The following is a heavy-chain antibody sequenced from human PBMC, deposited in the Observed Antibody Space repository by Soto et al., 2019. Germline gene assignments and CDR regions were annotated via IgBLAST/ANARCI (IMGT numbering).Heavy chain of an antibody. V-gene: IGHV4-4*07. J-gene: IGHJ5*02. CDR1: GASISGYY. CDR2: IYATGTT. Sequence: SETLSLTCTVSGASISGYYWSWIRKSAGKGLERIGRIYATGTTDYNPSLKSRVMMSVDTSKKQFSLKLRSVTAADTAVYYCVRDGTKTLRDWFDPWGQGISVTVSS. CDR3: VRDGTKTLRDWFDP. D-gene: IGHD1-1*01.